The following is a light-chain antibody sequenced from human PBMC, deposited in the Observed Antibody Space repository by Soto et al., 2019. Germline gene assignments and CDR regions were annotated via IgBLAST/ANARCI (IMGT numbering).Light chain of an antibody. V-gene: IGLV2-14*01. J-gene: IGLJ1*01. Sequence: QSVLTQPASVSGSPGQPITISCTGTSSDVGGYNYVSWYQQHPGNAPKLMIYDVSNRPSGVSSRFSGSKSGNTASLTISGLQAEDEVDYYCSSYTSSSTLYVFGTGTKVTV. CDR1: SSDVGGYNY. CDR2: DVS. CDR3: SSYTSSSTLYV.